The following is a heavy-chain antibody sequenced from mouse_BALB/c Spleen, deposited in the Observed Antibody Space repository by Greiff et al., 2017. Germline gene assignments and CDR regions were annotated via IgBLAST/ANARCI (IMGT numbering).Heavy chain of an antibody. CDR1: GYSFTGYN. CDR3: ASSKPGQGYAMDY. V-gene: IGHV1-39*01. CDR2: IDPNYGGT. D-gene: IGHD3-3*01. Sequence: VQLQQSGPELEKPGASVKISCKASGYSFTGYNMNWVKQSNGKSLEWIGNIDPNYGGTSYNQKFKGKATLTVDKSSSTAYMQLKSLTSEDSAVYYCASSKPGQGYAMDYWGQGTSVTVSS. J-gene: IGHJ4*01.